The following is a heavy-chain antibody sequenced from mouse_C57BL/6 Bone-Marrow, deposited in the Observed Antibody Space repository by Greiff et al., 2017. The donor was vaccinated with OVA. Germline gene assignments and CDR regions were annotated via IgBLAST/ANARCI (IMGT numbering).Heavy chain of an antibody. CDR3: TQTAQALFAC. CDR2: INPNNGGT. J-gene: IGHJ3*01. D-gene: IGHD3-2*02. Sequence: VQLQQSGPELVKPGASVKMSCKASGYTFTDYNMHWVKQSHGKSLEWIGYINPNNGGTSYNQKFKGKATLTVNKSSSTAYMELRSLTSEDSAVYYCTQTAQALFACWGQGTLVTVSA. CDR1: GYTFTDYN. V-gene: IGHV1-22*01.